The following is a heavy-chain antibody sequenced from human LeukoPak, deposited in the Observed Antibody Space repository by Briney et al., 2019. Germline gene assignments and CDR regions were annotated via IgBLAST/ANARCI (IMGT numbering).Heavy chain of an antibody. CDR1: GFTFSSYG. J-gene: IGHJ4*02. CDR3: AKMSTSWGLDY. V-gene: IGHV3-30*18. D-gene: IGHD2-2*01. CDR2: ISYDGSNK. Sequence: PGGSLRLSCAASGFTFSSYGMHWVRQAPGKGLEWVAVISYDGSNKYYADSVKGRFTISRDNSKNTLYLQMNSLRAEDTAVYYCAKMSTSWGLDYWGQGTLATVSS.